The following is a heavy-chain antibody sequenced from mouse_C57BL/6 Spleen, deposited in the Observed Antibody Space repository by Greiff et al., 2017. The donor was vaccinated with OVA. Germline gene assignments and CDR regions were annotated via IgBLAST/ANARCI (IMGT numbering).Heavy chain of an antibody. CDR3: AYGNYVWAMDY. CDR1: GYTFTSYT. CDR2: INPSSGYT. Sequence: VQLQESGAELARPGASVKMSCKASGYTFTSYTMHWVKQRPGQGLEWIGYINPSSGYTKYNQKFKDKATLTADKSSSTAYMQLSSLTSEDSAVYYCAYGNYVWAMDYWGQGTSVTVSS. V-gene: IGHV1-4*01. J-gene: IGHJ4*01. D-gene: IGHD2-1*01.